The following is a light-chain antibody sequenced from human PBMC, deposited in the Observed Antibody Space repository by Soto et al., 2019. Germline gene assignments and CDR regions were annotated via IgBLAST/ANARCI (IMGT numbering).Light chain of an antibody. Sequence: QSVLTQPPSASGTPGQRVTISCSGSSSNIGSSTVNWYQQLPGTAPKLLIYSNNQRPSGVPDRFSGSKSGTSASLAISGLPSEDEADSYCAAWDDSLNGFVFGGGTKLTVL. CDR3: AAWDDSLNGFV. CDR2: SNN. CDR1: SSNIGSST. J-gene: IGLJ3*02. V-gene: IGLV1-44*01.